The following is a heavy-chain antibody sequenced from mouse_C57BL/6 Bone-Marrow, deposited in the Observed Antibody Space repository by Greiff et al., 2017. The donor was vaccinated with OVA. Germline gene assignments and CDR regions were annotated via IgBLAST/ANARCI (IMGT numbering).Heavy chain of an antibody. CDR2: INPSSGYT. Sequence: QVHVKQSGAELARPGASVKMSCKASGYTFTSYTMHWVKQRPGQGLEWIGYINPSSGYTKYNQKFKDKATLTADKSSSTAYMQLSSLTSEDSAVYYCARRLTTVGDYWGQGTTLTVSS. CDR3: ARRLTTVGDY. D-gene: IGHD1-1*01. CDR1: GYTFTSYT. J-gene: IGHJ2*01. V-gene: IGHV1-4*01.